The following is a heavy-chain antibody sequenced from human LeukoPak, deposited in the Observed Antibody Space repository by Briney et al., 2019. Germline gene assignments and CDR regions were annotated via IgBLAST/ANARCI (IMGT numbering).Heavy chain of an antibody. D-gene: IGHD3-22*01. V-gene: IGHV4-59*11. CDR3: ARLLDNDISGDPDTFDV. CDR1: GGSLSGHY. Sequence: PLETLSLTCTVPGGSLSGHYWCWIRQPPRKRLEWIGYVSYTGRTKYNPSLQSRVTISIDTSKSQYSLKLTYVTSADTAVYSCARLLDNDISGDPDTFDVWGQGTTVIVSS. J-gene: IGHJ3*01. CDR2: VSYTGRT.